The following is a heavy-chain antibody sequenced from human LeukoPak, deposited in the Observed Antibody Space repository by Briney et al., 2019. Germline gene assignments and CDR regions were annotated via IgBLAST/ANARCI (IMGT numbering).Heavy chain of an antibody. V-gene: IGHV3-11*03. CDR3: ASFPYFSSTSCSSP. CDR2: ISSSSSYT. D-gene: IGHD2-2*01. Sequence: GGSLRLSCAASGFIFSDYYMSWIRQAPGKGLEWVSYISSSSSYTNYADSVKGRFTISRDNAKNSLYLQMNSLRAEYTAVYYCASFPYFSSTSCSSPWGQGTLVTVSS. J-gene: IGHJ5*02. CDR1: GFIFSDYY.